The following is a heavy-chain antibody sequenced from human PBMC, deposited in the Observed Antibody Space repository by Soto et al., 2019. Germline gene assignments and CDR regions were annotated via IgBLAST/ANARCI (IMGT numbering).Heavy chain of an antibody. D-gene: IGHD3-3*01. CDR3: ARHLSVYDFWSGIYYYGMDV. V-gene: IGHV5-51*01. CDR2: IYPGDSDT. Sequence: GESLKISCQGSGYSFTSYWIGWVRQMPGKGLEWMGIIYPGDSDTRYSPSFQGQVTISADKSISTAYLQWSSLKASDTAMYYCARHLSVYDFWSGIYYYGMDVWGQGTTVTVSS. J-gene: IGHJ6*02. CDR1: GYSFTSYW.